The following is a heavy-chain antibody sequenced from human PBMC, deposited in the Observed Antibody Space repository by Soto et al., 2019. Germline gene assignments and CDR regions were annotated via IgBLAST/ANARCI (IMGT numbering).Heavy chain of an antibody. V-gene: IGHV3-7*04. J-gene: IGHJ6*02. CDR1: GFTFSSYG. CDR2: IKQDGSEK. Sequence: VQLVESGGGVVQPGRSLRLSCAASGFTFSSYGMHWVRQAPGKGLEWVANIKQDGSEKYYVDSVKGRFTISRDNAKNSLYLQMNSLRAEDTAVYYCARAPGRSGHYGMDVWGQGTTVTVSS. D-gene: IGHD3-3*01. CDR3: ARAPGRSGHYGMDV.